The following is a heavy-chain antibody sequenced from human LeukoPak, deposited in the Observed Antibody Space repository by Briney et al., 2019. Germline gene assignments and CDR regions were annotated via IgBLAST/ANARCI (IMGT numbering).Heavy chain of an antibody. D-gene: IGHD2-2*02. CDR1: GYTFTGYY. J-gene: IGHJ5*02. CDR3: ARGVPAAVRREIGWFDP. CDR2: INPNSGGT. V-gene: IGHV1-2*02. Sequence: GASVKVSCKASGYTFTGYYMHWVRQAPGQGLEWMGWINPNSGGTNYAQKFQGRVTMTRDTSISTAYMELSRLRSDDTAVYYCARGVPAAVRREIGWFDPWGQGTLVTVSS.